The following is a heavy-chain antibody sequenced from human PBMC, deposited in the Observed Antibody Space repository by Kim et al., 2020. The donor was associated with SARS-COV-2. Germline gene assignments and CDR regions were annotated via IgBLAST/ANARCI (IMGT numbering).Heavy chain of an antibody. CDR1: GFTFSSYG. CDR3: AKGTGYSSSWYYYYGMDV. CDR2: ISYDGSNK. D-gene: IGHD6-13*01. Sequence: GGSLRLSCAASGFTFSSYGMHWVRQAPGKGLEWVAVISYDGSNKYYADSVKGRFTISRDNSKNTLYLQMNSLRAEDTAVYYCAKGTGYSSSWYYYYGMDVWGQGTTVTVSS. V-gene: IGHV3-30*18. J-gene: IGHJ6*02.